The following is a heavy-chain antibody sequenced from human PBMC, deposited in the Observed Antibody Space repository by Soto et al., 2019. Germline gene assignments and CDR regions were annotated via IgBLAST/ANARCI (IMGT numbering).Heavy chain of an antibody. J-gene: IGHJ5*02. V-gene: IGHV3-48*01. CDR1: GFTFSSYS. CDR2: ISSGSSTI. CDR3: VRDPAATVTTSVRWFDP. D-gene: IGHD4-17*01. Sequence: GGSLRLSCAASGFTFSSYSMNWVRQAPGKGLEWVSYISSGSSTIYYADSVKGRFTISRDNAKNSLYLQMNSLRAEDTAVYYCVRDPAATVTTSVRWFDPWGQGTLVTVSS.